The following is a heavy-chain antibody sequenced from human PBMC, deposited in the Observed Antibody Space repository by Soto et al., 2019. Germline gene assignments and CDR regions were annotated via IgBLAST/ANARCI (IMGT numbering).Heavy chain of an antibody. J-gene: IGHJ4*02. CDR3: ARGDGFWSGYSYLNY. CDR2: VYYTGGT. Sequence: PSETLSLTCTVSGGSVSNSSHYWTWIRQPPGKGLEWIGYVYYTGGTNYNPSLHSRVTISVDTSKNQFSLTLSSVTAADTAVYYCARGDGFWSGYSYLNYWGQGTPVTVSS. D-gene: IGHD3-3*01. V-gene: IGHV4-61*01. CDR1: GGSVSNSSHY.